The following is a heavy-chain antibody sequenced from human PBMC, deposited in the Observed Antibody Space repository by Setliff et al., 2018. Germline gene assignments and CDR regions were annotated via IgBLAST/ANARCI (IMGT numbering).Heavy chain of an antibody. CDR2: TIPNFGTT. CDR3: AREGVDTRSSTDYRYYMDV. Sequence: SVKVSCKASGGTFSSYGISWVRQAPGQGLEWLGGTIPNFGTTNHAQEFQGRVTIITDESTSTAYMELSSLRFEDTAVYYCAREGVDTRSSTDYRYYMDVWGKGTTVTVS. CDR1: GGTFSSYG. V-gene: IGHV1-69*05. D-gene: IGHD5-18*01. J-gene: IGHJ6*03.